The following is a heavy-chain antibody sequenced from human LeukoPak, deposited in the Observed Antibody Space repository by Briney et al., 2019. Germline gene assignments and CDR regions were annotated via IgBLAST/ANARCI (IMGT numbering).Heavy chain of an antibody. Sequence: SETLSLTCSVSGGSIGSSSYYWGWIRQPPGQAREWIATIYYSGSTYYNPSLKSRVTISVDTSKNQFSLKVSSVTAADTAVYYCARHRKSSDWNAGYFDLWGRGTLVTVSS. CDR1: GGSIGSSSYY. CDR3: ARHRKSSDWNAGYFDL. D-gene: IGHD6-19*01. CDR2: IYYSGST. V-gene: IGHV4-39*01. J-gene: IGHJ2*01.